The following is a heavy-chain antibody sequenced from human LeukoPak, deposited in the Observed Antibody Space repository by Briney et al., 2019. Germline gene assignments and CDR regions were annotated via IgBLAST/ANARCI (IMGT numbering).Heavy chain of an antibody. D-gene: IGHD2-2*01. CDR1: GGPITSDAYY. CDR3: ARQEYCSSTSCYHFDY. Sequence: SSETLSLTCTVSGGPITSDAYYWGWIRQPPGKGLEWIASVHYSGATYYNPSLKSRVTISVDTSKNQFSLKLSSVTAADTAVYYCARQEYCSSTSCYHFDYWGQGTLVTVSS. J-gene: IGHJ4*02. V-gene: IGHV4-39*01. CDR2: VHYSGAT.